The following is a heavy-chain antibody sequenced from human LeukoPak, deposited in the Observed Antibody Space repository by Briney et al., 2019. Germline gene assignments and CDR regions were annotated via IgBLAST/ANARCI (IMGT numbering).Heavy chain of an antibody. D-gene: IGHD3-22*01. J-gene: IGHJ4*02. V-gene: IGHV3-73*01. CDR3: TRLVGDSSGYYGDY. CDR1: GFTFSGSA. Sequence: GGSLRLSCAASGFTFSGSAVHWVRQASGKGLEWVGRIRSKANSYATAYAASVKGRFTISRDDSKNTAYLQMNSLKTEDTAVYYCTRLVGDSSGYYGDYWGQGTLVTVSS. CDR2: IRSKANSYAT.